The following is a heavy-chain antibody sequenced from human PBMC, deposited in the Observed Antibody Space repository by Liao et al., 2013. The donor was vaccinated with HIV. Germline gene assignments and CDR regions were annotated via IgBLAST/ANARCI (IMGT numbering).Heavy chain of an antibody. Sequence: QVQLQQWGAGLLKPSETLSLTCAVYGGSFSGYYWSWIRQPPGKGLEWIGRIYTSGSTNYNPSLKSRVTISVDTSKNQFSLKLSSVTAADTAVYYCARELERITIFGVVSPYWYFDLWGRGTLVTVSS. CDR1: GGSFSGYY. CDR3: ARELERITIFGVVSPYWYFDL. J-gene: IGHJ2*01. D-gene: IGHD3-3*01. V-gene: IGHV4-59*10. CDR2: IYTSGST.